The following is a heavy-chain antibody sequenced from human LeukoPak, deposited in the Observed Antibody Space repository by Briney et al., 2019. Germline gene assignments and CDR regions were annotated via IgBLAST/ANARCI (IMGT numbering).Heavy chain of an antibody. V-gene: IGHV3-23*01. CDR2: ISGSGGST. Sequence: GGSLRLSCAASGLTFSSYAMSWVRQAPGKGLEWVSAISGSGGSTYYADSVKGRFTISRDNSKNTLYLQMNSLRAEDTAVYYCAKDRWCSSTSCPSGYWGQGTLVTVSS. CDR3: AKDRWCSSTSCPSGY. D-gene: IGHD2-2*01. CDR1: GLTFSSYA. J-gene: IGHJ4*02.